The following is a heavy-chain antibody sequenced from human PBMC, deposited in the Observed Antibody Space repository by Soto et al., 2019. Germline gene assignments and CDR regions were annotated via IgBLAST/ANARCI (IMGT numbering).Heavy chain of an antibody. D-gene: IGHD3-22*01. CDR3: ARDQDYYDSSGSIYYYYYYGMDV. J-gene: IGHJ6*02. CDR1: GFTFSSYS. V-gene: IGHV3-48*02. CDR2: ISSSSTI. Sequence: GGSLRLSCAASGFTFSSYSMNWVRQAPGKGLEWVSYISSSSTIYYADSVKGRFTISRDNAKNSLYLQMNSLRDEDTAVYYCARDQDYYDSSGSIYYYYYYGMDVWGQGTTVTVSS.